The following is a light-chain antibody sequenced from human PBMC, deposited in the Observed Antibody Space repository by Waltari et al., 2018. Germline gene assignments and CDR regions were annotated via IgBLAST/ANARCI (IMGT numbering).Light chain of an antibody. CDR2: AAS. CDR1: QGLSSW. Sequence: DIHLTQSPSSVSASVGDRVVITCRASQGLSSWIVWYQQKPGKAPSLLIYAASTLHSGVPSRFSGSGSGTQFNLTITSLQPEDFVTYYCQQANYWAFGQGTNVELK. V-gene: IGKV1D-12*01. J-gene: IGKJ1*01. CDR3: QQANYWA.